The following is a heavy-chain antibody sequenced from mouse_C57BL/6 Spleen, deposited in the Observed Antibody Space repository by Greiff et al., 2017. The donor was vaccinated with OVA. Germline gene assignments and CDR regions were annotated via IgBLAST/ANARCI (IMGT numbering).Heavy chain of an antibody. CDR2: IYPGSGST. CDR3: ARRVPVRGYFDY. Sequence: VKLQQPGAELVKPGASVKMSCKASGYTFTSYWITWVKQRPGQGLEWIGDIYPGSGSTNYNEKFKSKATLTVDTSSSTAYMQLSSLTSEDSAVYYCARRVPVRGYFDYRGQGTTLTVSS. V-gene: IGHV1-55*01. D-gene: IGHD2-14*01. CDR1: GYTFTSYW. J-gene: IGHJ2*01.